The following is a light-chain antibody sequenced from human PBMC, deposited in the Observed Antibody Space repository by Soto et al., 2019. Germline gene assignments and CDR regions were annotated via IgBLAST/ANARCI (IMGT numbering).Light chain of an antibody. V-gene: IGLV2-14*01. CDR3: SSFTSRHTYV. Sequence: QSVLAQPASVSGSPGQSITISCTGTSSDVGAYNYVSWYQQNPGKAPKLLIYDVRYRPSGVFNRFSCSKSGNTAYLIISWLQAEDEADYYCSSFTSRHTYVFGSGTKVTVL. CDR1: SSDVGAYNY. J-gene: IGLJ1*01. CDR2: DVR.